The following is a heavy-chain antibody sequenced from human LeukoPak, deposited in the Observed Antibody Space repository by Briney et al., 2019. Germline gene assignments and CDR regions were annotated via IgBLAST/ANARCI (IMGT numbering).Heavy chain of an antibody. D-gene: IGHD2-2*01. Sequence: ASVKVSCKTSGYTFTGSYLHWVRQVPGQGLEWMGWTNPSTGGTKSAQQFEGRVTMTRDTSNTTGYLELRSLRLDDTATYYCARGGAFCSITTCHEFDHWVQGTLVIVSS. CDR1: GYTFTGSY. CDR2: TNPSTGGT. J-gene: IGHJ4*02. CDR3: ARGGAFCSITTCHEFDH. V-gene: IGHV1-2*02.